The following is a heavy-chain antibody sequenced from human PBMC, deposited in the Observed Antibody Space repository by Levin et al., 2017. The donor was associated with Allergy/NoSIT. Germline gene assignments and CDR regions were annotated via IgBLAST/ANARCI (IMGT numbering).Heavy chain of an antibody. CDR1: GFTFSSPW. CDR3: TATLGY. V-gene: IGHV3-15*01. J-gene: IGHJ4*02. Sequence: GGSLRLSWAASGFTFSSPWLTWVRQAPGKGLEWVGRSKSKTDRGTTDYAAPVKGRFTISRDDSKNTLYLQMNSLKTGDTAVYYCTATLGYWGQGTLVTVSS. CDR2: SKSKTDRGTT. D-gene: IGHD7-27*01.